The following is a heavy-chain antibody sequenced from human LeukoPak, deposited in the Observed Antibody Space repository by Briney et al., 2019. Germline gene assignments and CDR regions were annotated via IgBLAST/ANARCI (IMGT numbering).Heavy chain of an antibody. CDR1: GGSISSSSYY. Sequence: MASETLSLTCTVSGGSISSSSYYWGWIRQPPGKGLEWIGSIYYSGSTYYNPSLKSRVTISVDTSKNQFSLKLSSVTAADTAVYYCARHLGEMDVWGEGTTVTVSS. J-gene: IGHJ6*04. D-gene: IGHD2-21*01. V-gene: IGHV4-39*01. CDR2: IYYSGST. CDR3: ARHLGEMDV.